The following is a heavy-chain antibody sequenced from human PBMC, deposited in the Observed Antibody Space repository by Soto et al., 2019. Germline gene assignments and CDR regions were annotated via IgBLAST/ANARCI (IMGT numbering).Heavy chain of an antibody. Sequence: SVKVSCKASGGTFSSYAISWVRQAPGQGLEWMGGIIPIFGTANYAQKFQGRVTITADESTSTAYMELSSLRSEDTAVYYCASDIISRAFCSGYFLFDPWGQRTLVAVCS. D-gene: IGHD3-3*01. J-gene: IGHJ5*02. V-gene: IGHV1-69*13. CDR1: GGTFSSYA. CDR3: ASDIISRAFCSGYFLFDP. CDR2: IIPIFGTA.